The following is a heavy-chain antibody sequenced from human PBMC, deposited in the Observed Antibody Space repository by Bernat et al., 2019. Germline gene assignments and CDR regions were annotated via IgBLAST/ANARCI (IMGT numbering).Heavy chain of an antibody. V-gene: IGHV4-59*01. J-gene: IGHJ6*02. CDR2: IYYSGST. CDR3: ARDNYYDSMSLYYGMDV. D-gene: IGHD3-22*01. CDR1: GGSISSYY. Sequence: QVQLQESGPGLVKPSETLSLTCTVSGGSISSYYWSWIRQPPGKGLEWIGYIYYSGSTNYNPSLKSRVTISVDTSKNQFSLKLSSVTAADTAVYYCARDNYYDSMSLYYGMDVWGQGTTVTVSS.